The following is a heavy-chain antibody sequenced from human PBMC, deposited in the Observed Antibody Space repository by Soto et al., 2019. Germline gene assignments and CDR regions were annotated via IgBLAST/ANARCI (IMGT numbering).Heavy chain of an antibody. CDR2: ISGSGGST. CDR3: AKSRWSGIAAAGPATIDY. J-gene: IGHJ4*02. Sequence: GGSLRLSCAASGFTFSSYAMSWVRQAPGKGLEWVSAISGSGGSTYYADSVKGRFTISRDNSKNTLYLQMNSLRAEDTAVYYCAKSRWSGIAAAGPATIDYWGQGTLVTVSS. D-gene: IGHD6-13*01. V-gene: IGHV3-23*01. CDR1: GFTFSSYA.